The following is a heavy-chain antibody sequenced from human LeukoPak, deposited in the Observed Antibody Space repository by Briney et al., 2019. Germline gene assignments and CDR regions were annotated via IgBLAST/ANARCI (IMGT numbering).Heavy chain of an antibody. CDR2: ISGDGGST. CDR3: AKDYHYYDSSGYH. V-gene: IGHV3-43*02. Sequence: QPGGSLRLSCAASGFTFDDYAMHWVRQAPGKGLEWVSLISGDGGSTYYADSVKGRFTISRDNSKNTLYLQMNSLRAEDTAVYYCAKDYHYYDSSGYHWGQGTLVTVSS. D-gene: IGHD3-22*01. CDR1: GFTFDDYA. J-gene: IGHJ4*02.